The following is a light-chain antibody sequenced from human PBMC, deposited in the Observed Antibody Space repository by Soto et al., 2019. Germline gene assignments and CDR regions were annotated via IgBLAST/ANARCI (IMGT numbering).Light chain of an antibody. CDR2: LNSDGSH. CDR3: QTWGTVV. Sequence: QSVLTQSPSASASLGASVKLTCTLSSGHSSYAIAWHQQQPEKGPRYLMKLNSDGSHSKGDGIPDRFSGSSSGAERYLTIPSLQSEDEADYYCQTWGTVVFGGGTQLTVL. CDR1: SGHSSYA. J-gene: IGLJ2*01. V-gene: IGLV4-69*01.